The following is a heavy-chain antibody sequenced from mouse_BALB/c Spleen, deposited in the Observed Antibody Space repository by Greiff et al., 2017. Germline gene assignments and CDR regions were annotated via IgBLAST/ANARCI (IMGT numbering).Heavy chain of an antibody. J-gene: IGHJ2*01. CDR2: IDPANGNT. CDR1: GFNIKDTY. CDR3: ARYYYGSTDY. V-gene: IGHV14-3*02. D-gene: IGHD1-1*01. Sequence: EVQGVESGAELVKPGASVKLSCTASGFNIKDTYMHWVKQRPEQGLEWIGRIDPANGNTKYDPKFQGKATITADTSSNTAYLQLSSLTSEDTAVYYCARYYYGSTDYWGQGTTLTVSS.